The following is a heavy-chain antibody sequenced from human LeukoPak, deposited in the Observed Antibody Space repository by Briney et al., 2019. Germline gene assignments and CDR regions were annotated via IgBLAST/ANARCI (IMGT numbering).Heavy chain of an antibody. CDR3: ASVDDSSGYYFDY. J-gene: IGHJ4*02. CDR2: IIPIFGTA. CDR1: GGTFSSYA. V-gene: IGHV1-69*06. Sequence: GASVKVSCKASGGTFSSYAISWVRQAPGQGLEWMGGIIPIFGTANYAQKFQGRVTITADKSASTAYMELSSLRSEDTAVYYCASVDDSSGYYFDYWGQGTLVTVSS. D-gene: IGHD3-22*01.